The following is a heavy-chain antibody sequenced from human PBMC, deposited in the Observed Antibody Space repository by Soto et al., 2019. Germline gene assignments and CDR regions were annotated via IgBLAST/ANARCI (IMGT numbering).Heavy chain of an antibody. CDR1: GFTFSTYG. D-gene: IGHD2-8*02. Sequence: ESGGGVVQPGRSLRLSCAASGFTFSTYGMHWVRQAPGKGLEWVAVISRDGGTKYYADSVKGRFTISRDNSRNTLFLEMNSLRGDDMAVYYCTGEVASGYWGQGTLVTVSS. CDR2: ISRDGGTK. CDR3: TGEVASGY. V-gene: IGHV3-30*03. J-gene: IGHJ4*02.